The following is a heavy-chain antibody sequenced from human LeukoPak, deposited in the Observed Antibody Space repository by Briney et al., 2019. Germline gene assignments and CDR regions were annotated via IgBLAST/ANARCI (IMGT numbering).Heavy chain of an antibody. V-gene: IGHV3-30*04. CDR1: GFTFSSYA. J-gene: IGHJ5*01. CDR2: ISYDGSNK. CDR3: ARGESSYCSGGCYFAS. D-gene: IGHD2-21*02. Sequence: GGSLRLSCAASGFTFSSYAMHWVRQAPGKGLEWVAVISYDGSNKYYADSVKGRFTVSRDNGKGSLYLHMNSLRAEDTAMYYCARGESSYCSGGCYFASWGQGTLVTISS.